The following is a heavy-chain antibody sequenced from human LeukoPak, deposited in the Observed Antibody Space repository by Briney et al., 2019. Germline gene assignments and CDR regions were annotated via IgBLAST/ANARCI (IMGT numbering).Heavy chain of an antibody. CDR1: GFTFSTSS. CDR3: ARTQVGFGELLSYMDV. J-gene: IGHJ6*03. D-gene: IGHD3-10*01. V-gene: IGHV3-21*06. Sequence: GGSLRLSCAASGFTFSTSSMSWVRQAPGKGLEWVSSVSRSSSYIYYVDSVKGRFTISRDNAKNSLYLQMNSLRVEDTAVYYCARTQVGFGELLSYMDVWGKGTTVTISS. CDR2: VSRSSSYI.